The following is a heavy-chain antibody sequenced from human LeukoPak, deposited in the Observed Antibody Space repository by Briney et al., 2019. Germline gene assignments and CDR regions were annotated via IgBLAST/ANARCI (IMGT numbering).Heavy chain of an antibody. V-gene: IGHV1-18*01. D-gene: IGHD5-12*01. J-gene: IGHJ5*02. CDR3: ARVPHSYDWFDP. CDR1: GGTFSSYA. Sequence: GASVKVSCKASGGTFSSYAISWVRQAPGQGLEWMGWISAYNGNTNYAQKLQGRVTMTTDTSTSTAYMELRSLRSDDTAVYYCARVPHSYDWFDPWGQGTLVTVSS. CDR2: ISAYNGNT.